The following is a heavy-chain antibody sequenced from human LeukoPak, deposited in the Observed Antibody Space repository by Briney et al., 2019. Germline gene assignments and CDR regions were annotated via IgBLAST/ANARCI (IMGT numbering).Heavy chain of an antibody. CDR3: ARHYGSGSYYYWFDP. J-gene: IGHJ5*02. D-gene: IGHD3-10*01. CDR2: AFHTGST. CDR1: GDAISNSPYY. Sequence: SETLSLTCSVDGDAISNSPYYWGWIRLPPGRGLEWIGSAFHTGSTYYNPSLKSRVTLSVDTSKNHFSLKLTSVTAADTAVYYCARHYGSGSYYYWFDPWGQGTLVTVSS. V-gene: IGHV4-39*01.